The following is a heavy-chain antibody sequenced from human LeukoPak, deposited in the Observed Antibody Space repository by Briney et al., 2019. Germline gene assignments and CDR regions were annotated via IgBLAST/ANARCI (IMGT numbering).Heavy chain of an antibody. J-gene: IGHJ4*02. D-gene: IGHD3-3*01. CDR3: AKGGGSGGYYFWSGYLHYFDY. CDR1: GFTFDDYA. Sequence: GGSLRLSCAASGFTFDDYAMHWVRQAPGKGLEWVSGISWNSGSIGYADSVKGRFTISRDNAKNSLYLQMNSLRAEDTALYYCAKGGGSGGYYFWSGYLHYFDYWGQGTLVTVSS. V-gene: IGHV3-9*01. CDR2: ISWNSGSI.